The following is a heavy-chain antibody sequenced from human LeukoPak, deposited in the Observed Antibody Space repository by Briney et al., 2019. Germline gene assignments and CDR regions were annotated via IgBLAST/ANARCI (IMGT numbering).Heavy chain of an antibody. D-gene: IGHD6-13*01. CDR3: ARYTIAGYYYYMDV. CDR1: GGSISSYY. CDR2: IYYSGSA. Sequence: SETLSLTCTVSGGSISSYYWSWIRQPPGKGLEWTGYIYYSGSANYNPSLKSRVTISEDTSNNHFSLKLTSVTAADTAVYYCARYTIAGYYYYMDVWGTGTTVTVSS. V-gene: IGHV4-59*01. J-gene: IGHJ6*03.